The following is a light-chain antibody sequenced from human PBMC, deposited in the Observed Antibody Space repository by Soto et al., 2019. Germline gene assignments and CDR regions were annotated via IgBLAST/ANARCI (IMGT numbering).Light chain of an antibody. J-gene: IGKJ5*01. CDR3: QQYGSSPIT. CDR2: DAS. V-gene: IGKV3D-20*01. CDR1: QSVISSY. Sequence: DIILTQSPATLSLSPGEIATLSCGASQSVISSYVAWYQHRPGLAPRLLIHDASSRATGIPDRFSGTKSGTDFTLTIRRLEPEDAAVYFCQQYGSSPITFGQGTRLEIK.